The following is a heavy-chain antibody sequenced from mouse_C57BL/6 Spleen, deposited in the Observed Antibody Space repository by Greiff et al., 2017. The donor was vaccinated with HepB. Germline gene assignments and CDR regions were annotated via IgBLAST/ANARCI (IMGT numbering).Heavy chain of an antibody. Sequence: VQLQQPGAELVRPGSSVKLSCKASGYTFTSYWMHWVKQRPIQGLEWIGNIDPSDIETHYNQKFKDKATLTVDKSSSTAYMQLSSLTSEDSAVYYCARDSSGVDYWGQGTTLTVSS. J-gene: IGHJ2*01. CDR3: ARDSSGVDY. D-gene: IGHD3-2*02. CDR1: GYTFTSYW. CDR2: IDPSDIET. V-gene: IGHV1-52*01.